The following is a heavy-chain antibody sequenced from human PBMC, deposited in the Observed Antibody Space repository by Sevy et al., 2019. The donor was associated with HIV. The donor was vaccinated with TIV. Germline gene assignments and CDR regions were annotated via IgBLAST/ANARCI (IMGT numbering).Heavy chain of an antibody. CDR2: ISGSGGST. CDR1: GFTFSSYA. D-gene: IGHD6-19*01. J-gene: IGHJ4*02. Sequence: GGSLRLSCAASGFTFSSYAMSWVLQAPGKGLEWVSAISGSGGSTYYADSVKGRFTISRDNSKNTLYLQMNSLRAEDTAVYYCAKGRHSSGFEHFDYWGQGTLVTVSS. CDR3: AKGRHSSGFEHFDY. V-gene: IGHV3-23*01.